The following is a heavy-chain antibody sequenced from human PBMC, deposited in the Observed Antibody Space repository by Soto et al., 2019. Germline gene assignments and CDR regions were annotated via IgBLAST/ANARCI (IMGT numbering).Heavy chain of an antibody. V-gene: IGHV4-39*01. CDR3: ARHGPILVVVVAPLPANAFDI. CDR1: GDSISSSRYY. D-gene: IGHD2-15*01. CDR2: IYYSGST. Sequence: PSETLSLTCTVSGDSISSSRYYWCWIRQPPGKGLEWIGSIYYSGSTYYNPSLKSRVTISVDTSKNQFSLKLSSVTAADTAVYYCARHGPILVVVVAPLPANAFDICGPGTMV. J-gene: IGHJ3*02.